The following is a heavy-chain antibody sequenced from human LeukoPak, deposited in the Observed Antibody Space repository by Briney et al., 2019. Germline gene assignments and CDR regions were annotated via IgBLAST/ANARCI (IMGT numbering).Heavy chain of an antibody. J-gene: IGHJ4*02. CDR3: ARGDFWSGYYFDY. Sequence: SSETLSLTCTVSGGSISSGSYYWSWIRQPAGKGLEWIGRIYTSGSTNYNPSPKSRVTISVDTSKNQFSLKLSSVTAADTAVYYCARGDFWSGYYFDYWGQGTLVTVSS. CDR1: GGSISSGSYY. V-gene: IGHV4-61*02. D-gene: IGHD3-3*01. CDR2: IYTSGST.